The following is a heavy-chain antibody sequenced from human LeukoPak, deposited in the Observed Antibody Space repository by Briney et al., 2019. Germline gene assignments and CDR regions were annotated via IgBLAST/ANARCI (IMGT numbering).Heavy chain of an antibody. V-gene: IGHV4-34*01. CDR3: AREVLAVTTSHAFDI. CDR1: GGSFSGYY. CDR2: INHSGST. J-gene: IGHJ3*02. D-gene: IGHD4-17*01. Sequence: SETLSLTCAVYGGSFSGYYWSWIRQPPGKGLEWIGEINHSGSTNYNPSLKSRVTISVDTSKNQFSLKLSSVTAADTAVYYCAREVLAVTTSHAFDIWGQGTMVTVSS.